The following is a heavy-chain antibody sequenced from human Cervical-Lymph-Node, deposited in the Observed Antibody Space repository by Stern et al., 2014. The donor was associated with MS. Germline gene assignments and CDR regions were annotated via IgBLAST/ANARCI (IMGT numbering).Heavy chain of an antibody. CDR2: SVPCFGTA. J-gene: IGHJ4*02. CDR3: AREFNYDSSGYYFYY. D-gene: IGHD3-22*01. V-gene: IGHV1-69*01. Sequence: VQLVESGAEVKKPGSSVKVSCKASGGTFSSYAISWVRQAPGQGLERMGGSVPCFGTANYAQKFQGRVTITADESTSTAYMELSSLRSEDTAVYYCAREFNYDSSGYYFYYWGQGTLVTVSS. CDR1: GGTFSSYA.